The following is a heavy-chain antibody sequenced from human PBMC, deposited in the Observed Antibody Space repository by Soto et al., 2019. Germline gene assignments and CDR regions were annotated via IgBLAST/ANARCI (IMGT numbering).Heavy chain of an antibody. CDR1: GFTFSNYW. J-gene: IGHJ4*02. CDR2: ISSGRSTI. V-gene: IGHV3-48*01. CDR3: ARSSSPPDY. Sequence: GGSLRLSCAASGFTFSNYWLHWVRQAPGKGLVWVSCISSGRSTIYYADSVKGRFTISRDNAKNSLYLQMNSLRAEDTAVYYCARSSSPPDYWGPGTLVTVSS. D-gene: IGHD6-19*01.